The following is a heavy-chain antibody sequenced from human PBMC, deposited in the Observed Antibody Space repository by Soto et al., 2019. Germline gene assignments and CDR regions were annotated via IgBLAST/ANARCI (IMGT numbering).Heavy chain of an antibody. V-gene: IGHV4-34*01. CDR1: GGSFSGYY. CDR3: ARGNQYYYGSGSYYNNWFDP. CDR2: INHSGST. Sequence: SETLSLTCAVYGGSFSGYYWSWIRQPPGKGLEWIGEINHSGSTNYNPSLKSRVTISVDTSKNQFSLKLSSVTAADTAVYYCARGNQYYYGSGSYYNNWFDPWGQGTLVTVSS. D-gene: IGHD3-10*01. J-gene: IGHJ5*02.